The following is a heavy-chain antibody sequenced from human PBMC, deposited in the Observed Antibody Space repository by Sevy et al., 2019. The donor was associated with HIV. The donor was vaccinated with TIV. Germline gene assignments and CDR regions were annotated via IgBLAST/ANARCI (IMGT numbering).Heavy chain of an antibody. J-gene: IGHJ1*01. CDR1: GFTFSSYA. Sequence: GGSLRLSCAASGFTFSSYAMHWVRQAPGKGLEWVAVISYDGSNKYYADSVKGRFTISRDNSKNTLYLQMNSLRAEDTAVYYCARGVYGSGVDPFIGYFQHWGQGTLVTVSS. V-gene: IGHV3-30-3*01. CDR3: ARGVYGSGVDPFIGYFQH. D-gene: IGHD3-10*01. CDR2: ISYDGSNK.